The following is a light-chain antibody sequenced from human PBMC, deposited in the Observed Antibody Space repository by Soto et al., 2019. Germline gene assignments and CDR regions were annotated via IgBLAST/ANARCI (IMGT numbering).Light chain of an antibody. CDR2: GAS. V-gene: IGKV1-12*01. CDR1: QDVGKW. CDR3: QQANSFPIT. J-gene: IGKJ5*01. Sequence: DIQMTQSPPSVSASVGDRVTITGRASQDVGKWLAWYQQKPGKAPTLLIHGASSLQSGVPPRYSGSGYGTDFTLTISSLQPEEFATYYCQQANSFPITFGQGTRLEIK.